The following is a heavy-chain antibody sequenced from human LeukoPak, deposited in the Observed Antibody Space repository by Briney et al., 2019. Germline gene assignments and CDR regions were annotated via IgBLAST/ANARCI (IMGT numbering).Heavy chain of an antibody. J-gene: IGHJ4*01. V-gene: IGHV3-74*01. CDR3: ARELPREVTLDY. Sequence: GGSLRLSCAVSGFTFISYEMQWVRQAPGKGLAWVSRINTDGSSTTYADSVKGRFTISRDNAKNTLYLQMNSLRAEDTAVYYCARELPREVTLDYWGQGTLVTVSS. CDR2: INTDGSST. CDR1: GFTFISYE. D-gene: IGHD2-21*02.